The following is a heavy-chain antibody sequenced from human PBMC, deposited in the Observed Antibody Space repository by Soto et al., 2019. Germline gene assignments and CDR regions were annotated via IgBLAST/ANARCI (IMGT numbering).Heavy chain of an antibody. Sequence: QVQLVQSGAEVKKPGSSVKVSCKASGGTFSSYAISWVRQAPGQGLEWMGGIIPIFGTAYYAQKFQGRVTLTADKSTSTAYMELRSLRSEDTAVYYCASDSQVLTGTNDYYYYGMDVWGQGTTVTVSS. CDR1: GGTFSSYA. CDR2: IIPIFGTA. D-gene: IGHD1-20*01. V-gene: IGHV1-69*06. J-gene: IGHJ6*02. CDR3: ASDSQVLTGTNDYYYYGMDV.